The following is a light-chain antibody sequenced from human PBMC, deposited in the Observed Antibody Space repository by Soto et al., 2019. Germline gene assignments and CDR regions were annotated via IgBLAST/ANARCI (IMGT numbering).Light chain of an antibody. Sequence: EIVLTQSPATLSLSPGERATLSCSASQSVSDYLAWYQQKPGQAPRLVIHDASHRAPGIPARFSGRGSGTDFTLTISSLEPEDFAVYYCQQYDNLLITFGQGTRLEIK. V-gene: IGKV3-11*01. J-gene: IGKJ5*01. CDR2: DAS. CDR3: QQYDNLLIT. CDR1: QSVSDY.